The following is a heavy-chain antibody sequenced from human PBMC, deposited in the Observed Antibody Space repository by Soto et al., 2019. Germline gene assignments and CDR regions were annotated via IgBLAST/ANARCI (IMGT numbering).Heavy chain of an antibody. CDR3: ASRNCGGDCYSHFDS. CDR2: IDPNDSET. CDR1: GYRFNSFW. V-gene: IGHV5-10-1*01. D-gene: IGHD2-21*02. Sequence: PGGSPEIPLKGPGYRFNSFWISRVPQMPGKGLEWMGRIDPNDSETKYSPSFEGQVTISADRSINTAYLEWSSLKAADTAMYYCASRNCGGDCYSHFDSWGQGALVTVSS. J-gene: IGHJ4*02.